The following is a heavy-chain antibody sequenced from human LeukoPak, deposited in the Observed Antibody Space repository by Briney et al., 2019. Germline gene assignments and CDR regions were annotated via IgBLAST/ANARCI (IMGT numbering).Heavy chain of an antibody. CDR2: IYHSGST. CDR1: GGSISISDW. V-gene: IGHV4-4*02. CDR3: SRESGAFCPFGY. J-gene: IGHJ4*02. D-gene: IGHD1-26*01. Sequence: SETLSLTCDVSGGSISISDWWAWVRQPPGRGLEWIGQIYHSGSTNYNPSLNGRVTMSLDKSRNQLSLKLTSVTAADTAIYYCSRESGAFCPFGYWGQGTLVIVPP.